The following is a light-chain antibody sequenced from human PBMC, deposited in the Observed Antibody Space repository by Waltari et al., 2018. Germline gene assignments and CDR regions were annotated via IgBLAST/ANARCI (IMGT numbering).Light chain of an antibody. CDR1: QSVFKY. CDR3: QQGSILPRT. V-gene: IGKV3-11*01. J-gene: IGKJ4*01. CDR2: YTS. Sequence: EIVFTQSPATLSLSAGERVTLSCRASQSVFKYLAWYQLKPGPAPRLLIYYTSKRATGIPARFSGSVAGTDFNLTISNRETEDFALYYCQQGSILPRTFGGGTKVEIK.